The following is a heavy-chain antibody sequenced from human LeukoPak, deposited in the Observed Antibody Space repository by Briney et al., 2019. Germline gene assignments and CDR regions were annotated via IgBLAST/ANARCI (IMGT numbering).Heavy chain of an antibody. CDR2: IYSGGST. Sequence: QPGGSLRLSCAASGFTVSSNYRSWGRQAPGKGLEWVSVIYSGGSTYYADSVKGRLTISRDNSKNTLYLQMNSLRAEDKAVYYCARDSYDSSGYYVPSYYYYGMDVWGQGTTVTVSS. V-gene: IGHV3-66*01. D-gene: IGHD3-22*01. CDR1: GFTVSSNY. CDR3: ARDSYDSSGYYVPSYYYYGMDV. J-gene: IGHJ6*02.